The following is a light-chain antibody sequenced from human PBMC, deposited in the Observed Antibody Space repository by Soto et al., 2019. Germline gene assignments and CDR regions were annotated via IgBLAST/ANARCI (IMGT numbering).Light chain of an antibody. V-gene: IGKV3-20*01. CDR3: HHYGSAPPYT. J-gene: IGKJ2*01. CDR2: GAS. CDR1: QSVSNND. Sequence: EIVLTQSPDTLSLSPGERATVSCRASQSVSNNDLAWYQQKPGQAPMLLLYGASISPTGIPDRFSGSGSGTDFTLTISRLEPEDFAVYYCHHYGSAPPYTFGQGTKLDIK.